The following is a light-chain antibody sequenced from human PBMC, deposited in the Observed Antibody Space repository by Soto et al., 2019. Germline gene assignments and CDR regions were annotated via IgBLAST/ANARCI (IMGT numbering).Light chain of an antibody. CDR2: EVT. V-gene: IGLV2-14*03. Sequence: QSALTQPASVSGSPGQSITISCTGTSSDVGGYNYVSWYQQHPGKAPKLMIYEVTNRPSGVSNRFYGSKSGNTASLTISGLQPEDEADYYCSSYISTGTGTVVVFGTGTKLTVL. CDR1: SSDVGGYNY. CDR3: SSYISTGTGTVVV. J-gene: IGLJ1*01.